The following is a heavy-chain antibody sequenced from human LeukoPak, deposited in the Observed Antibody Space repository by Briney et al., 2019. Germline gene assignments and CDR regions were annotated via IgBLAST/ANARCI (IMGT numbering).Heavy chain of an antibody. CDR1: GGSISSYY. CDR3: ATRDSGYDAWYFDL. D-gene: IGHD5-12*01. V-gene: IGHV4-59*01. CDR2: VYYSGST. Sequence: SETLSLTCTVCGGSISSYYWSWIRQPPGKGLEWIGYVYYSGSTNYNPSLKSRVTISVDTSKNQFSLNLSSMTAADTAVYYCATRDSGYDAWYFDLWGRGTLVTVSS. J-gene: IGHJ2*01.